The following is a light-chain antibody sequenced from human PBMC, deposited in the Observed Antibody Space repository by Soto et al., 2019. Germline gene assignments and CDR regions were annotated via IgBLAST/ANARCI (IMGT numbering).Light chain of an antibody. CDR3: SSYSSTSTRPL. CDR2: DVT. J-gene: IGLJ1*01. V-gene: IGLV2-14*03. Sequence: SVVTQPASVCGSPGQSITIPCTGTSNDIGGYNYVSWYQQFPGKAPKLIIYDVTNRPSGVSFRFSGSKSGNTASLTISGLQAEDEAAYHCSSYSSTSTRPLFGAGTKVTVL. CDR1: SNDIGGYNY.